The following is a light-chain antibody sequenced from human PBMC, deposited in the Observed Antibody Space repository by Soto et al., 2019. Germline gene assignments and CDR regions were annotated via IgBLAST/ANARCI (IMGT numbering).Light chain of an antibody. J-gene: IGKJ1*01. V-gene: IGKV3-15*01. CDR3: QQYTNWPRT. CDR2: GSS. CDR1: QSVSSS. Sequence: EIVMTQSPATLSVSPGERATLSCRASQSVSSSLAWYQQKPGQAPRLLIYGSSTRDTGIPARFSGSGSGTEFSLTINSLQSEDFAVYYCQQYTNWPRTFGQGTKVEIK.